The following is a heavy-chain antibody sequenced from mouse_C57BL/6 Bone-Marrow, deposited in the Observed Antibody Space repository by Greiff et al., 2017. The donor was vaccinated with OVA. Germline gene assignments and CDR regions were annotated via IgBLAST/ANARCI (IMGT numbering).Heavy chain of an antibody. CDR2: INRNGGST. Sequence: VQLQESGGGLVQPGGSLQLSCAASGFTFSSYGMSWVRQTPDTRLELVATINRNGGSTYYPDSVTGRFTISRDNAKNTLYLQLRSLKCENTAMYYCARVDGNDYYCDYWGQGTTLTVSS. V-gene: IGHV5-6-3*01. CDR1: GFTFSSYG. D-gene: IGHD2-2*01. J-gene: IGHJ2*01. CDR3: ARVDGNDYYCDY.